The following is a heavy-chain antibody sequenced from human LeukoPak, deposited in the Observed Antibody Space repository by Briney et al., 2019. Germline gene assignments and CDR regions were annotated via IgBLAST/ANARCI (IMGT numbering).Heavy chain of an antibody. Sequence: SETLSLTCAVHGGSFSGYYWSWIRQPPGKGLEWIGEINHSGSTNYNPSLKSRVTISVDTSKNQFSLKLSSVTAADTAVYYCARTPRGEFSDYWGQGTLVTVSS. J-gene: IGHJ4*02. CDR2: INHSGST. CDR1: GGSFSGYY. D-gene: IGHD3-16*01. V-gene: IGHV4-34*01. CDR3: ARTPRGEFSDY.